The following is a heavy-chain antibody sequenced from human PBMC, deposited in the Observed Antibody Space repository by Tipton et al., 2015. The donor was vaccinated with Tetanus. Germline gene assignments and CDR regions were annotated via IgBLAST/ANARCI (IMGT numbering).Heavy chain of an antibody. J-gene: IGHJ4*02. CDR1: GFTFSSYA. CDR2: ISASGTFT. Sequence: GSLRLSCAASGFTFSSYAMSWVRQAPGKGLELVSTISASGTFTYYADSAKGRFTISRDQSKNTLFLQMDSLRAEDTALYFCVKRKYYDFWSGYFEYWGQGTLVTVSS. CDR3: VKRKYYDFWSGYFEY. D-gene: IGHD3-3*01. V-gene: IGHV3-23*01.